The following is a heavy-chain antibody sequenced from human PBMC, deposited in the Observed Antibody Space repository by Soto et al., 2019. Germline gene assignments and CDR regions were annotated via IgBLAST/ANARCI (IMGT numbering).Heavy chain of an antibody. D-gene: IGHD4-17*01. J-gene: IGHJ4*02. CDR3: ARQGNGAEGFDY. V-gene: IGHV5-51*01. Sequence: PGESLKISCRGSGFTFTNYWIAWVCQMPGKGLEWMGIIYPGDSETSYSPSFQGQVIISADKSINTAYLQWSSLKASDTAMYYCARQGNGAEGFDYWGQGTLVTVSS. CDR1: GFTFTNYW. CDR2: IYPGDSET.